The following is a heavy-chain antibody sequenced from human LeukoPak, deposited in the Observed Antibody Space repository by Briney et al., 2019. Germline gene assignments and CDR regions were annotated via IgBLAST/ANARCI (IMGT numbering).Heavy chain of an antibody. V-gene: IGHV4-59*02. CDR3: ARIHRYCSGGACYVLDN. J-gene: IGHJ4*02. CDR1: GGSVSGYY. CDR2: VYYSGST. Sequence: SETLSLTCVVSGGSVSGYYWGWIRQPPGRGLAWIGYVYYSGSTNYNPSFKSRITISVDTSRNQFSLQLSSVTAADTAVYYCARIHRYCSGGACYVLDNWGQGTLVAVPS. D-gene: IGHD2-15*01.